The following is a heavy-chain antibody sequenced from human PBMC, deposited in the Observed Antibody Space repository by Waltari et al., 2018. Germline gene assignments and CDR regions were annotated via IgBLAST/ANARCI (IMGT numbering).Heavy chain of an antibody. V-gene: IGHV4-38-2*01. D-gene: IGHD4-4*01. CDR1: GYSISSGYY. J-gene: IGHJ4*02. CDR3: ARVGATVNPVYFDY. CDR2: IYHSGST. Sequence: QVQLQESGPGLVKPSETLSLTCAVSGYSISSGYYWGWIRQPPGKGLEWIGCIYHSGSTYYNPSLKSRVTISVDTSKNQFSLKLSSVTAADTAVYYCARVGATVNPVYFDYWGQGTLVTVSS.